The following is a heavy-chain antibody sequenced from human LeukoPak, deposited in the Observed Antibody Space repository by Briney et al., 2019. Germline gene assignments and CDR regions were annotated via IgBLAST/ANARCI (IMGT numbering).Heavy chain of an antibody. CDR3: ARGGKLTGYQLDY. J-gene: IGHJ4*02. D-gene: IGHD3-9*01. CDR1: GFTFSSYS. Sequence: PGGSLRLSCAASGFTFSSYSMNWVRQAPGKGLEWVSSISSSSSFIYYADSVKGRFTISRDNAKDSLYLQMSSLRAEDTAVYHCARGGKLTGYQLDYWGQGTLVSVSS. CDR2: ISSSSSFI. V-gene: IGHV3-21*01.